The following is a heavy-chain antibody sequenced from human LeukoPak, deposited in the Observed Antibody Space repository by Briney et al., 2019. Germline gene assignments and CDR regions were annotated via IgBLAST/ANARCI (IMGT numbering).Heavy chain of an antibody. CDR3: ARDWYYYDSSGFYYALRY. CDR2: IIPIFGTA. Sequence: ASVKVSCKASGGTFSSYAVSWVRQAPGQGLEWMGGIIPIFGTANYAQKFQGRATISADESTSTAYMELSSLRSEDTAVYYCARDWYYYDSSGFYYALRYWGQGTLVTVSS. J-gene: IGHJ4*02. V-gene: IGHV1-69*13. CDR1: GGTFSSYA. D-gene: IGHD3-22*01.